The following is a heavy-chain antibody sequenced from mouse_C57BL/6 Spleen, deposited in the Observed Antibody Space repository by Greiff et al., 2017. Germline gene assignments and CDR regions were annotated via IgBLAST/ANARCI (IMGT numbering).Heavy chain of an antibody. J-gene: IGHJ2*01. V-gene: IGHV1-53*01. Sequence: QVQLQQPGTELVKPGASVKLSCKASGYTFTSYWMPWVKQRPGQGLEWIGNINPSNGGTNYNEKFKSKATLTVDKSSSTAYMQLSSLTSEDSAVYDCARENDGGSYYFDYWGQGTTLTVSS. CDR3: ARENDGGSYYFDY. D-gene: IGHD1-1*02. CDR1: GYTFTSYW. CDR2: INPSNGGT.